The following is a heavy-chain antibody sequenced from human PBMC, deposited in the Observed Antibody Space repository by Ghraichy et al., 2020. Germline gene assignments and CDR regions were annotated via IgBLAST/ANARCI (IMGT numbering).Heavy chain of an antibody. Sequence: SETLSLTCAVSGYSITNAYYWGWIRQPPGKGLEWIGSMSHGAKTFDNPSLKSRLSISMDTSKNYFSLKLTSVTAADTAVYFCVRVNTIFGVLSQVDPWGQGTLVTVSP. CDR3: VRVNTIFGVLSQVDP. V-gene: IGHV4-38-2*01. J-gene: IGHJ5*02. CDR2: MSHGAKT. CDR1: GYSITNAYY. D-gene: IGHD3-3*01.